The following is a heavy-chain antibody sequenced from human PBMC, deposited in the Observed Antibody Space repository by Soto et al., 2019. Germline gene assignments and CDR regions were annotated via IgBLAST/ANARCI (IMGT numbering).Heavy chain of an antibody. D-gene: IGHD3-22*01. V-gene: IGHV3-33*01. CDR1: GFTFGSYG. Sequence: HPGGSLRLSCAASGFTFGSYGMHWVRQAPGKGLEWVAVIWYDGSNKYYADSVKGRFTISRDNSKNTLYLQMNSLRAEDTAVYYCAREGSDYDSSGYYYYYWGQGTLVTVSS. CDR2: IWYDGSNK. J-gene: IGHJ4*02. CDR3: AREGSDYDSSGYYYYY.